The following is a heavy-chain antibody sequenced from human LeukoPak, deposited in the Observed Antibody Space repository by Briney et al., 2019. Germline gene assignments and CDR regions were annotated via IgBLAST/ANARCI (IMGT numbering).Heavy chain of an antibody. CDR3: AREGVVGAYGHFDY. CDR1: GGSFSGYY. V-gene: IGHV4-34*01. D-gene: IGHD2-15*01. CDR2: INHSGST. J-gene: IGHJ4*02. Sequence: SETLSLTCAVYGGSFSGYYWSWIRQPPGKGLEWIGEINHSGSTNYNPSLKSRVTISVDTSKNQFSLKLSSVTATDTAVYYCAREGVVGAYGHFDYWGQGTLVTVSS.